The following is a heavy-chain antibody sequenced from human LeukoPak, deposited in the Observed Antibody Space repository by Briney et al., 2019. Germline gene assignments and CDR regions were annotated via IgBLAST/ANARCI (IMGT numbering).Heavy chain of an antibody. CDR1: GFTFSDYY. J-gene: IGHJ3*02. CDR2: ISSSGNTI. V-gene: IGHV3-11*01. CDR3: ARARRGTALDAFDI. Sequence: GGSLRLSCAASGFTFSDYYMSWIRQAPGKGLEWVSYISSSGNTIYYADSVKGRFTISRDNAKNSLYLQMNSLRAEDTAVYYCARARRGTALDAFDIWGQGTMVTVSS. D-gene: IGHD3-16*01.